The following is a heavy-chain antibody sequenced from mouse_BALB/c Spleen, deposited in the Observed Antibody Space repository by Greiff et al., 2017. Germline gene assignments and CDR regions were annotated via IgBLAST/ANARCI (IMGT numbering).Heavy chain of an antibody. CDR2: ISSGSSTI. D-gene: IGHD2-10*01. CDR1: GFTFSSFG. Sequence: EVQRVESGGGLVQPGGSRKLSCAASGFTFSSFGMHWVRQAPEKGLEWVAYISSGSSTIYYADTVKGRFTISRDNPKNTLFLQMTSLRSEDTAMYYCARSTLPYAMDYWGQGTSVTVSS. CDR3: ARSTLPYAMDY. J-gene: IGHJ4*01. V-gene: IGHV5-17*02.